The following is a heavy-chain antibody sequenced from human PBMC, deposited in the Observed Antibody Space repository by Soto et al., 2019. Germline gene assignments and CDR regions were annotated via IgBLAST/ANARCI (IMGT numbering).Heavy chain of an antibody. Sequence: GGSLRLSCAASGFTFSSYGMHWVRQAPGKGLEWVAVISYDGSNKYYADSVKGRFTISRDNSKNTLYLQMNSLRAEDTAVYYCAKDLITMVRGGIFDYWGQGTLVTVSS. CDR2: ISYDGSNK. D-gene: IGHD3-10*01. CDR1: GFTFSSYG. V-gene: IGHV3-30*18. J-gene: IGHJ4*02. CDR3: AKDLITMVRGGIFDY.